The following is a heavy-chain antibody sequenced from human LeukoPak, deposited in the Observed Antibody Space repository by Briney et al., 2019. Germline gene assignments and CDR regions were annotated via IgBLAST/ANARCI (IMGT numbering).Heavy chain of an antibody. CDR3: ARAPIVGATPFDY. CDR1: GYTFTSYA. D-gene: IGHD1-26*01. J-gene: IGHJ4*02. CDR2: INAGNGNT. V-gene: IGHV1-3*01. Sequence: ASVKVSCKASGYTFTSYAMHWVRQAPGQRLEWMGWINAGNGNTKYSQKFQGRVAITRDTSASTAYMELSSLRSEDTAVYYCARAPIVGATPFDYWGQGTLVTVSS.